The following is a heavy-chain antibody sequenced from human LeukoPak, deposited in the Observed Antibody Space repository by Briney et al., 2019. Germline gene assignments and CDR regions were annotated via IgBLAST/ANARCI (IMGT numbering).Heavy chain of an antibody. J-gene: IGHJ3*02. CDR1: GDTFTGYY. D-gene: IGHD2-2*01. Sequence: ASVKVSCMASGDTFTGYYMHWVRQAPGQGLEWMGWINPNSGGTNSAQKFQGRVTMTRDTSISTAYMELSSLRSDDTAVYYCAREYCNSTSCYQAFDIWGQGTMVTVSS. V-gene: IGHV1-2*02. CDR2: INPNSGGT. CDR3: AREYCNSTSCYQAFDI.